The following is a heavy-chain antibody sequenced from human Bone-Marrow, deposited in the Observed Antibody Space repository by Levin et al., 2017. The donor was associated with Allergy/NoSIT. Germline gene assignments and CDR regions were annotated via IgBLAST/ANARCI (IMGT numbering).Heavy chain of an antibody. CDR2: IHYSGST. Sequence: SETLSLTCTVSGDAISTADYYWTWIRQPPGKGLEWIGYIHYSGSTYIHPSLNSRVIISIDASTNLVSLNVTSVSAADTAVYYCAAYSNSWYYYGIDVWGQGTPVSVSS. V-gene: IGHV4-30-4*01. CDR3: AAYSNSWYYYGIDV. CDR1: GDAISTADYY. D-gene: IGHD2/OR15-2a*01. J-gene: IGHJ6*02.